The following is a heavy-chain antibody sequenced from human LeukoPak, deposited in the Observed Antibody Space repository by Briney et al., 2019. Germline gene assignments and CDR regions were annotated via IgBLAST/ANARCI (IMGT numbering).Heavy chain of an antibody. CDR3: ATRRDGYNIGEYAFDI. CDR2: MNPNSGNT. Sequence: GASVKVSCKASGYTFTSYDINWVRQATGQGLEWMGWMNPNSGNTGYAQKFQGRVTITADESTSTAYMELSSLRSEDTAVYYCATRRDGYNIGEYAFDIWGQGTMVTVSS. V-gene: IGHV1-8*01. J-gene: IGHJ3*02. CDR1: GYTFTSYD. D-gene: IGHD5-24*01.